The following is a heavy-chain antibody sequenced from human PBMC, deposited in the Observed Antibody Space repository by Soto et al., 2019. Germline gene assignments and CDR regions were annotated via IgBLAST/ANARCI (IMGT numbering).Heavy chain of an antibody. CDR1: GGSISSGGYY. D-gene: IGHD5-18*01. CDR2: IYYSGST. CDR3: ARTKRSGYSYGYGTDY. V-gene: IGHV4-31*03. Sequence: QVQLQESGPGLVKPSQTLSLTCTVSGGSISSGGYYWSWIRQHPGKGLEWIGYIYYSGSTYYNPSLRSRVTRSVDTSKNQFSLNLSSVTAADTAVYYCARTKRSGYSYGYGTDYWGQGTPVTVSS. J-gene: IGHJ4*02.